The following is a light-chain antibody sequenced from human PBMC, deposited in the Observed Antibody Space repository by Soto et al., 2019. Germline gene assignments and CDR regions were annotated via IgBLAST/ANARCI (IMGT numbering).Light chain of an antibody. V-gene: IGLV2-8*01. CDR1: SSGVGAYNY. CDR2: EVT. CDR3: SSFASSNTWV. J-gene: IGLJ3*02. Sequence: QSALTPPPSASGSPGQSVTISCTGTSSGVGAYNYVSWYQQHAGKAPKLVIYEVTKRPSGVPDRFSGSKSANTASLTVSGLQAEDEADYYCSSFASSNTWVFGGGTKLTVL.